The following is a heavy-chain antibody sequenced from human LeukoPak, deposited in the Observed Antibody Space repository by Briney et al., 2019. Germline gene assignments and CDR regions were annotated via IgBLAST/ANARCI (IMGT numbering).Heavy chain of an antibody. CDR3: AKGGPRGFDAFDI. J-gene: IGHJ3*02. V-gene: IGHV3-74*01. D-gene: IGHD5-12*01. CDR1: GFTFSSYW. CDR2: INRDGSST. Sequence: GGSLRLSCAASGFTFSSYWMHWVRQAPGKGLVWVSRINRDGSSTSYADSVKGRFTISRDNAKNTLSLQMNSLRAEDTAIYYCAKGGPRGFDAFDIWGQGTMVTVSS.